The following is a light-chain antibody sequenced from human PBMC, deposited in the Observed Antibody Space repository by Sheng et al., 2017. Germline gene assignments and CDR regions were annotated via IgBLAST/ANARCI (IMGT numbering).Light chain of an antibody. Sequence: EIVLTQSPGTLSLSPGERATLSCRASQSVSSSYLGWYQQKPGQAPRLLIYGASSRATGIPDRFSGSGSGTDFTLTISRLEPEDFAMYYCHQYGRSPPWTFGQGTKVEIK. J-gene: IGKJ1*01. CDR1: QSVSSSY. V-gene: IGKV3-20*01. CDR3: HQYGRSPPWT. CDR2: GAS.